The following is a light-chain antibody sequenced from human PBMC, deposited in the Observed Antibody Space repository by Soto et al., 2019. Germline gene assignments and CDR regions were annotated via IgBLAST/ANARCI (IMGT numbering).Light chain of an antibody. Sequence: DIQMTQSPSTLSASVGDRVTITCRASQSISSWLAWYQQKPGKAPKLLIYKASSLESGVPSRFSGSGSGTEFTLTFSSLQPDDFATYNCQQYNSYPVTFGPGTKVDIK. V-gene: IGKV1-5*03. J-gene: IGKJ3*01. CDR2: KAS. CDR1: QSISSW. CDR3: QQYNSYPVT.